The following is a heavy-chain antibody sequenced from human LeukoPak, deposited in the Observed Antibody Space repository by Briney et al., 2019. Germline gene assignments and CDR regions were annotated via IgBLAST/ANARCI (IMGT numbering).Heavy chain of an antibody. J-gene: IGHJ4*02. CDR2: ISGSGGST. CDR3: AKDAVPNYDILTGYVYFDY. CDR1: GFTFSSYA. D-gene: IGHD3-9*01. Sequence: GGSLRLSCAASGFTFSSYAMSWVRQAPGKGLEWVSAISGSGGSTYYADSVKGRFTTSRDNSKNTLYLQMNSLRAEDTAVYYCAKDAVPNYDILTGYVYFDYWGQGTLVTVSS. V-gene: IGHV3-23*01.